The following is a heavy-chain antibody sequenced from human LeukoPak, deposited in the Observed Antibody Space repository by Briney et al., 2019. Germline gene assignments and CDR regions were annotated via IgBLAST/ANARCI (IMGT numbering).Heavy chain of an antibody. J-gene: IGHJ4*02. D-gene: IGHD6-13*01. V-gene: IGHV3-23*01. CDR2: ISGCGGST. Sequence: GGSLRLSCAASGFTFSSYAMSWVRQAPGKGLEWVSAISGCGGSTYYADSVKGRFTISRDNAKNSLYLQMNSLRDEDTAVYYCARGIAAAGYYFDYWGQGTLVTVSS. CDR1: GFTFSSYA. CDR3: ARGIAAAGYYFDY.